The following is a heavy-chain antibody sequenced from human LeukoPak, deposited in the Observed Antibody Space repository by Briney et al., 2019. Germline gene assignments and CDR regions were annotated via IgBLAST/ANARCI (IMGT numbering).Heavy chain of an antibody. CDR1: GDTLTSYY. Sequence: ASVKVSCKASGDTLTSYYMHWVRQAPGQGLEWMGIINPSGGSTSYAQKFQGRVTMTRDMSTSTVYMELRSLRSDDTAVYYCARVHLVDETDYWGQGALVTVSS. D-gene: IGHD3-16*01. CDR3: ARVHLVDETDY. J-gene: IGHJ4*02. CDR2: INPSGGST. V-gene: IGHV1-46*01.